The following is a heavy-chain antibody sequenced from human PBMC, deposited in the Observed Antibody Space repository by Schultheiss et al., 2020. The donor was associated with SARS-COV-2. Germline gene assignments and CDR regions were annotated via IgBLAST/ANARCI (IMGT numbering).Heavy chain of an antibody. CDR1: GGSISSYY. J-gene: IGHJ6*03. V-gene: IGHV4-59*12. Sequence: SQTLSLTCTVSGGSISSYYCSWIRQPPGKGLEWIGYIYYSGSTYYNPSLKSRVTISVDTSKNQFSLKLTSVTAADTAVYYCARRRNHYYMDVWGKGTTVTVSS. CDR2: IYYSGST. D-gene: IGHD1-14*01. CDR3: ARRRNHYYMDV.